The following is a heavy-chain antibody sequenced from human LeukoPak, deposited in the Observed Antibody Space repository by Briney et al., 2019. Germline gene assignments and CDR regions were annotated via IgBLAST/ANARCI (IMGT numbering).Heavy chain of an antibody. CDR3: ARDPAYSSSRIDAFDI. V-gene: IGHV4-30-2*01. J-gene: IGHJ3*02. CDR1: GGSISSGGYY. D-gene: IGHD6-13*01. CDR2: IYHSGST. Sequence: PSETLSLTCTVSGGSISSGGYYWSWIRQPPGKGLEWIGYIYHSGSTYYNPSLKSRVTISVDRSKNQFSLKLSSVTAADTAVYYCARDPAYSSSRIDAFDIWGQGTMVTVSS.